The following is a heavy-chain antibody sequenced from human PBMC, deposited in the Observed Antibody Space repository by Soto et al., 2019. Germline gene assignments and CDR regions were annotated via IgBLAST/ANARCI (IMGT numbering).Heavy chain of an antibody. CDR2: IIPILGIA. CDR3: ARGYPPYRTGTTDYYYYYGMDF. V-gene: IGHV1-69*10. Sequence: ASVKVSCKASGGTFSSYAISWVRQAPGQGLEWMGGIIPILGIANYAQKFQGRVTITADKSTSTAYMELSSLRSEDTAVYYCARGYPPYRTGTTDYYYYYGMDFWGQGTTVTVSS. D-gene: IGHD1-7*01. J-gene: IGHJ6*02. CDR1: GGTFSSYA.